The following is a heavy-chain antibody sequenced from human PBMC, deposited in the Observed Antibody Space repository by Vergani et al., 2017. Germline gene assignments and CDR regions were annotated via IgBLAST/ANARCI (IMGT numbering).Heavy chain of an antibody. J-gene: IGHJ3*01. V-gene: IGHV4-61*02. CDR2: IYTSGAT. CDR3: ARDGGEYDKDALDV. D-gene: IGHD2-21*01. Sequence: QVQLQESGPGLVKPSQTLSLTCTVSGGSFSTGGQSWTWLRQTAGKGLEWIGRIYTSGATNYNPSLRSRAIMSVDPSKTQFSLKLTSVTAADTAVYYCARDGGEYDKDALDVWGQGTKVTVTS. CDR1: GGSFSTGGQS.